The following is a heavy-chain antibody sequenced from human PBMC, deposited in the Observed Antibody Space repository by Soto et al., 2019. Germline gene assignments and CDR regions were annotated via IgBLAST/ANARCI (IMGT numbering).Heavy chain of an antibody. D-gene: IGHD6-19*01. J-gene: IGHJ4*02. Sequence: ASVKVSCKASGITYSPYAIHWVRQVPGQRLEWMGWINAGNGDTRYSQKFQGRVTLTRNTSANTAYMELSSLRSEDTAMYYCARGYSSGWSNDWGQGTLVTVSS. CDR1: GITYSPYA. V-gene: IGHV1-3*01. CDR2: INAGNGDT. CDR3: ARGYSSGWSND.